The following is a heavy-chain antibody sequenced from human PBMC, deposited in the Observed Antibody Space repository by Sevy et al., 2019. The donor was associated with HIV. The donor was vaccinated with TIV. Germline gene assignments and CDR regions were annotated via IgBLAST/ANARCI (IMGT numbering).Heavy chain of an antibody. V-gene: IGHV1-18*01. D-gene: IGHD2-2*01. CDR3: ARDLSEVPAAPDYGKDV. Sequence: ASVKVSCKDSGYTFTNYGISWVRQAPGQGLEWMGWISAYNGNRNYAQKLQGRVTMITDTSTSTAYMELRSLRSDDTAVYYCARDLSEVPAAPDYGKDVWGQGTTVTVSS. CDR2: ISAYNGNR. J-gene: IGHJ6*02. CDR1: GYTFTNYG.